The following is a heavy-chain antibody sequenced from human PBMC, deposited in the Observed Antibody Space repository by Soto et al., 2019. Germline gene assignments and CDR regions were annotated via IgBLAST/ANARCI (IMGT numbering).Heavy chain of an antibody. CDR3: ARGPSELEWLLNWFDP. CDR1: GFTFSSYS. D-gene: IGHD3-3*01. CDR2: ISSSSSYI. V-gene: IGHV3-21*04. J-gene: IGHJ5*02. Sequence: GSLRLSCAASGFTFSSYSMNWVRQAPGKGLEWVSSISSSSSYIYYADSVKGRFTISRDNAKNSLYLQMNSLRAEDTAVYYCARGPSELEWLLNWFDPWGQGTLVTVSS.